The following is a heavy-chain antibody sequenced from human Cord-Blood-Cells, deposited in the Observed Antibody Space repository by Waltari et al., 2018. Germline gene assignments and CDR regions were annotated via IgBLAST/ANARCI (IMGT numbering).Heavy chain of an antibody. CDR2: IFSNDEK. CDR3: ARISYYDFWSGYYAFDI. CDR1: GFSLSNARMG. Sequence: QVTLKESGPVLVKPTETLTLTCTVSGFSLSNARMGVSWIRQPPGKALEWLAHIFSNDEKSYSTSLNSRLTISKDTSKSQVVLTITNMDPVDTATYYCARISYYDFWSGYYAFDIWGQGTMVTVSS. D-gene: IGHD3-3*01. J-gene: IGHJ3*02. V-gene: IGHV2-26*01.